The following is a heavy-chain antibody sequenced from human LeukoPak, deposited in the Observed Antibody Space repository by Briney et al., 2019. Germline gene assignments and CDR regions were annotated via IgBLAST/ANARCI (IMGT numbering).Heavy chain of an antibody. J-gene: IGHJ6*03. Sequence: ASVKVSCKVSGYTLTELSMHWVRQAPGKGLEWMGGFDPEDGETIYAQKFQGRVTMTEDTSTDTAYMELSSLRSEDTAVYYCATLGYSGFGELAYYYYMDVWGKGTTVTISS. CDR1: GYTLTELS. CDR2: FDPEDGET. V-gene: IGHV1-24*01. CDR3: ATLGYSGFGELAYYYYMDV. D-gene: IGHD3-10*01.